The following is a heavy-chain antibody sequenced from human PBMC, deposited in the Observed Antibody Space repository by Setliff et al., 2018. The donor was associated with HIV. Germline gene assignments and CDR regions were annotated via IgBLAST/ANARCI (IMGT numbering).Heavy chain of an antibody. D-gene: IGHD1-7*01. Sequence: ETLSLTCTVAGGSVTYYFWNWIRQPPGKGLEWIGYIYSSGNTNYNPSLESRVSISLDTSKNQFSLRLSSVTATDTAVYYCARGHTWNYYGGDYFDYWGQGSLVTVSS. J-gene: IGHJ4*02. CDR3: ARGHTWNYYGGDYFDY. V-gene: IGHV4-59*02. CDR1: GGSVTYYF. CDR2: IYSSGNT.